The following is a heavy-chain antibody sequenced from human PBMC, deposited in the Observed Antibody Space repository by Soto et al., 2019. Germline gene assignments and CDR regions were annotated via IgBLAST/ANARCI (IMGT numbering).Heavy chain of an antibody. Sequence: QITLTESGPTLVTPTQTLTLTCSFSGFSLTTSGVAVCWFRQPPGKAPEWLSLIYWNDDKRYSPSLRNRLLVTGDSSKNQVVLTLADADAADSGTYYCAHRPTSTEDFYFDYWGQGTLVTVSS. CDR3: AHRPTSTEDFYFDY. CDR2: IYWNDDK. V-gene: IGHV2-5*01. J-gene: IGHJ4*02. CDR1: GFSLTTSGVA.